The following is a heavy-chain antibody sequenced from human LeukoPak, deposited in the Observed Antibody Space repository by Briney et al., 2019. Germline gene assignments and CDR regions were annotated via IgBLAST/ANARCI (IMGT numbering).Heavy chain of an antibody. CDR2: ISSSGSTI. CDR3: ARESPGIAAAGPYSAYYYYGMDV. D-gene: IGHD6-13*01. V-gene: IGHV3-11*04. Sequence: GGSLRLSCAASGFTFSDYYMSWIRQAPGKGLEWVSYISSSGSTIYYADSVKGRFTISRDNSKNTLYLQMNSLRAEDTAVYYCARESPGIAAAGPYSAYYYYGMDVWGQGTTVTVSS. J-gene: IGHJ6*02. CDR1: GFTFSDYY.